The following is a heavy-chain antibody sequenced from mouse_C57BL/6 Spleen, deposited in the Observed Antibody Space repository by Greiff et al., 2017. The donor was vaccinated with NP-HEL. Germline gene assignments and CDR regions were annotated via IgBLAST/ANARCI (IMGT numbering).Heavy chain of an antibody. J-gene: IGHJ2*01. V-gene: IGHV3-6*01. Sequence: DVLLVESGPGLVKPSQSLSLTCSATAYSITSGFSWNWTRKFPGNKLEWMGYITYDGSNNYNPYLKNRISITRDTSKNQFFLKLNSVTTEDTATYYCARYSNFLFDYWGQGTTLTVSS. CDR1: AYSITSGFS. CDR3: ARYSNFLFDY. D-gene: IGHD2-5*01. CDR2: ITYDGSN.